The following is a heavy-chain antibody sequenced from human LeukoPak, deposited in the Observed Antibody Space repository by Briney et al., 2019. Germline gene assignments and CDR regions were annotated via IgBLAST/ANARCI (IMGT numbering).Heavy chain of an antibody. J-gene: IGHJ4*02. CDR1: GGSISSGDYY. CDR3: ARGVGGYWSSTSCYAEHPVGY. Sequence: SETLSLTCTVSGGSISSGDYYWSWIRQPPGKGLEWIGYIYYSGSTYYNPSLKSRVTISVDTSKNQFSLKLSSVTAADTAVYYCARGVGGYWSSTSCYAEHPVGYWGQGTLVTVSS. D-gene: IGHD2-2*01. V-gene: IGHV4-30-4*08. CDR2: IYYSGST.